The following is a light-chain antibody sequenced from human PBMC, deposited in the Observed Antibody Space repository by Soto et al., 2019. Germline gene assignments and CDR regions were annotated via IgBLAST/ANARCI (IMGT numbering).Light chain of an antibody. V-gene: IGLV1-44*01. J-gene: IGLJ2*01. CDR3: AAWDDSLNGVV. CDR2: SNN. CDR1: SCNIGSNT. Sequence: QSVLTQPPSASGTPGQRVTISCSGSSCNIGSNTVNWYQQLPGTAPKLLIYSNNQRPSGVPDRFSGSKSGTSASLAISGLQSEDEDDYYCAAWDDSLNGVVFGGGTKLTVL.